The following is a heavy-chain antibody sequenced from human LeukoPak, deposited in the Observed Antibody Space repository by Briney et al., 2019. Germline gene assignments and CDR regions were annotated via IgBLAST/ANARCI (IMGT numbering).Heavy chain of an antibody. D-gene: IGHD3-9*01. CDR2: ISYDGSNK. V-gene: IGHV3-30*04. Sequence: GGSLRLSCAASGFTFSSYAMHWVRQAPGKGLEWVAVISYDGSNKYYADSVKGRFTISRDNSKNTLYLQMNSPRAEDTAVYYCAREVSLRYFDWPYYYYYMDVWGKGTTVTISS. J-gene: IGHJ6*03. CDR3: AREVSLRYFDWPYYYYYMDV. CDR1: GFTFSSYA.